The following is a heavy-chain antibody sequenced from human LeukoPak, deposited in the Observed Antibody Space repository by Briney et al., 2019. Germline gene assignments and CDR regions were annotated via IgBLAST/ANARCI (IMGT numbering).Heavy chain of an antibody. CDR3: AKSRTYSSGWYYGVFDY. CDR2: IIPIFGTA. V-gene: IGHV1-69*05. J-gene: IGHJ4*02. D-gene: IGHD6-19*01. CDR1: GGTFSSYA. Sequence: GASVKVSCKASGGTFSSYAINWVRQAPGQGLEWMGGIIPIFGTANYAQKFQGRVTITTDESTSTAYMELSSLRSEDTAVYYCAKSRTYSSGWYYGVFDYWGQGTLVTVSS.